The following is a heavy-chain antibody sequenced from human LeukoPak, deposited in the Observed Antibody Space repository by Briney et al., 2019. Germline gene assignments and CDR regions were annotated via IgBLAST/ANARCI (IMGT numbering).Heavy chain of an antibody. V-gene: IGHV4-34*01. Sequence: SETLSLTCAVYGGSCSGYYWSWIRQPPGKGLEWIGEINHSGSTNYNPSPKSRVTISVDTSKNQFSLKLSSVTAADTAVYYCARGTMTTVTYYFDYWGQGTLVTVSS. CDR2: INHSGST. CDR3: ARGTMTTVTYYFDY. CDR1: GGSCSGYY. J-gene: IGHJ4*02. D-gene: IGHD4-17*01.